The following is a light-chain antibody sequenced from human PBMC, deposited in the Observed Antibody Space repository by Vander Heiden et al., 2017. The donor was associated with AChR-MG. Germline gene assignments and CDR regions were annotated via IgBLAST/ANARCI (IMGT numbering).Light chain of an antibody. CDR1: QSVSPW. J-gene: IGKJ1*01. CDR2: RVS. V-gene: IGKV1-5*03. Sequence: DIQMTQSPSTLSASVGDRVTITCRASQSVSPWLAWYQQKPGKAPEVLIYRVSILQSGVPSRFSGSGSGTEFALTIDTLQPDDFATYYCQQEEDYVWTFGQGTKVEIK. CDR3: QQEEDYVWT.